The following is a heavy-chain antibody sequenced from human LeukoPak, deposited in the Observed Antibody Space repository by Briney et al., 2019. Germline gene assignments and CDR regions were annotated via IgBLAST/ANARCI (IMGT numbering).Heavy chain of an antibody. J-gene: IGHJ4*02. V-gene: IGHV3-23*01. CDR2: ISGSGSGT. CDR3: AKLGTSDSRGYYFLFDY. Sequence: GGSLRLSCAASGFTFSDYAMGWVRQAPGKGPEWVSVISGSGSGTDYGDSVKGRFTISRDNFRNTLSLQMSSLRAADTAIYYCAKLGTSDSRGYYFLFDYWGQGNLVTVSS. D-gene: IGHD3-22*01. CDR1: GFTFSDYA.